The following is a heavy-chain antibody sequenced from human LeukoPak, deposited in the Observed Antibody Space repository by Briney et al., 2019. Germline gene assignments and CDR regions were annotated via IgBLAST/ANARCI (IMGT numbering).Heavy chain of an antibody. J-gene: IGHJ4*02. CDR3: AREACSGGSCYPDY. CDR2: INHSGST. Sequence: SETLSLTCAVYGGAFSGYYWSWIRQPPGKGLEWIGEINHSGSTNYDPSLKSRVTMSVDMSKSQFSLNLSSVTAADTAVYHCAREACSGGSCYPDYWGQGTLVTVSS. CDR1: GGAFSGYY. V-gene: IGHV4-34*01. D-gene: IGHD2-15*01.